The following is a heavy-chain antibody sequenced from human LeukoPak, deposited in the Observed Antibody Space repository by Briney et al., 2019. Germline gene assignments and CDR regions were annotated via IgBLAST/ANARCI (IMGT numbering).Heavy chain of an antibody. D-gene: IGHD1-26*01. CDR3: ARGGVGATHWWSDVNWFDP. CDR2: INHSGST. J-gene: IGHJ5*02. Sequence: SETLSLTCAVYGGSFSGYYWSWIRQPPGKGLEWIGEINHSGSTNYNPSLKSRVTISVDMSKNQFSLKLSSVTAADTAVYYCARGGVGATHWWSDVNWFDPWGQGTLVTVSS. CDR1: GGSFSGYY. V-gene: IGHV4-34*01.